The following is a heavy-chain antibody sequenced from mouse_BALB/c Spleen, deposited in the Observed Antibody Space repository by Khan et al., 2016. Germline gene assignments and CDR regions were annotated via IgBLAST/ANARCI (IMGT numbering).Heavy chain of an antibody. CDR2: ISSGGSYT. CDR1: GFTFSSYT. Sequence: EVELVESGGGLVKPGGSLKLSCAASGFTFSSYTMSWVRQTPEKRLEWVATISSGGSYTYYPDNMKGRFTISRDNAKNTLYLQMSSLKSEDTAMYYGTRDSSDGFAYWGQGTLVTVSA. J-gene: IGHJ3*01. CDR3: TRDSSDGFAY. D-gene: IGHD3-1*01. V-gene: IGHV5-6-4*01.